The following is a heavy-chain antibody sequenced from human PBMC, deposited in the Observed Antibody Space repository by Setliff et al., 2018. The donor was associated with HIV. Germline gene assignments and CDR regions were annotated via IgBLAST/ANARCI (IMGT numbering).Heavy chain of an antibody. D-gene: IGHD2-2*01. V-gene: IGHV4-31*03. CDR2: VYYTGTS. Sequence: LSLTCTVSGVSVSSGGYYWSWIRQHPGKGLEWIGYVYYTGTSYFNPSLKSRITISVDASKNHFSLKLGFVTAADTAVYYCARGESTTWDLAEYFQHWGHGTLVTVSS. CDR1: GVSVSSGGYY. CDR3: ARGESTTWDLAEYFQH. J-gene: IGHJ1*01.